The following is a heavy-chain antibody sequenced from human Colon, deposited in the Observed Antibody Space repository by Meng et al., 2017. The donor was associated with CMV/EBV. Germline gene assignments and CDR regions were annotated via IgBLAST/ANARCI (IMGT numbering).Heavy chain of an antibody. J-gene: IGHJ3*02. Sequence: GSLRLSCIVSGGSFSSSSYYWGWIRQPPGKGLEWIGSIFYGGTTYYNPSLKSRVTISVDTSKNQFSLNLSSETAADTAVYYCARDSPIRDNHDPFDIWGLGTMVTVSS. CDR3: ARDSPIRDNHDPFDI. V-gene: IGHV4-39*07. CDR2: IFYGGTT. D-gene: IGHD2-21*02. CDR1: GGSFSSSSYY.